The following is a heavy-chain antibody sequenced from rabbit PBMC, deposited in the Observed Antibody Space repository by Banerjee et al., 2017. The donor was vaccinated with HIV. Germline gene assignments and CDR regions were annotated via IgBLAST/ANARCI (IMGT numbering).Heavy chain of an antibody. CDR1: EFTISTSAY. D-gene: IGHD1-1*01. CDR2: IYGGYTGTT. Sequence: QSLEESGGDLVKPGASPALTCTASEFTISTSAYMSWVRQAPGKGLELIACIYGGYTGTTYYASWAKGRFTISKTSSTTMTLQMTSLTAADTATYFCARIDASGNYDFNLWGPGTLVTVS. CDR3: ARIDASGNYDFNL. V-gene: IGHV1S40*01. J-gene: IGHJ4*01.